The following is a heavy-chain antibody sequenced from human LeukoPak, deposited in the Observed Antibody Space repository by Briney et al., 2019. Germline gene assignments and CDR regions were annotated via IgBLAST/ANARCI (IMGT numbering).Heavy chain of an antibody. CDR3: ARKREGPTTGIDY. D-gene: IGHD1-26*01. Sequence: SETLSLTCTVSGGSISSTNSSWGWIRQSPRTGLEWIGNIYSSGSSYYNPSLKSRVTISIDTSENQFSLKLTSVTAADTAVYYCARKREGPTTGIDYWGQGTLVTVSS. J-gene: IGHJ4*02. V-gene: IGHV4-39*07. CDR2: IYSSGSS. CDR1: GGSISSTNSS.